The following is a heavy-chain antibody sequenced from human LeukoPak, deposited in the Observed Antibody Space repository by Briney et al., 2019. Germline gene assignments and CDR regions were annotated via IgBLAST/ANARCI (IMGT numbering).Heavy chain of an antibody. CDR1: GLTLCRYS. CDR2: ISSTSTFI. V-gene: IGHV3-21*01. Sequence: PGGSLRLFCAASGLTLCRYSMNCVRQAPGKGLEWVASISSTSTFIYSADSVKGRFTISRDTAKNSLFLQINSLRAEDTAIYYCARDYFDSSDYPQTYYYCYIDVWGKGTTVTVSS. J-gene: IGHJ6*03. D-gene: IGHD3-22*01. CDR3: ARDYFDSSDYPQTYYYCYIDV.